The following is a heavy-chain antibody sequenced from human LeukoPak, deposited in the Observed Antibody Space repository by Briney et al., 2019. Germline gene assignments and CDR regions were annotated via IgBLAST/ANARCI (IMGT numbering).Heavy chain of an antibody. J-gene: IGHJ4*02. CDR3: ARGRDGYNC. Sequence: GGSLRLSCAASGFTFSIYWMCLVRQAPGKGLEWVANIKQDGSEKYYVDSVKGRFTISRDNAKNSLYLQMNSLRAEDTAVYYCARGRDGYNCWGQGTLVTVSS. CDR1: GFTFSIYW. CDR2: IKQDGSEK. D-gene: IGHD5-24*01. V-gene: IGHV3-7*01.